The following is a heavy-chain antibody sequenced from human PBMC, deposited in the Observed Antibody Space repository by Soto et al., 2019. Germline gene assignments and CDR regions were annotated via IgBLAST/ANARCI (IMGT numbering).Heavy chain of an antibody. CDR3: ARDNSRYPFAMDV. D-gene: IGHD6-13*01. CDR2: IDPTDSYT. Sequence: GESLKISCEASGYGFTTYWISWVRQMPGKGLEWMGRIDPTDSYTTYSPSFPGDVTISVDKAINTAYLQWRSLKASDTAMYYCARDNSRYPFAMDVWGQGTTVTVSS. CDR1: GYGFTTYW. V-gene: IGHV5-10-1*01. J-gene: IGHJ6*02.